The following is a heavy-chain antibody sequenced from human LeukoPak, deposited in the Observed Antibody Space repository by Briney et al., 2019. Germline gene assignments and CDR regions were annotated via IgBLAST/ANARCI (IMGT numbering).Heavy chain of an antibody. CDR1: GFAFSSYA. Sequence: GGSLRLSCSASGFAFSSYAMHWVRQAPGKGMEYVSAISSNGGSTYYADSVKGRFTISRDNSKNTLYLQMNSLRAEDTAVYYCAKDGEYYYDSSGYMDWGQGTLVTVSS. V-gene: IGHV3-64*04. D-gene: IGHD3-22*01. CDR2: ISSNGGST. CDR3: AKDGEYYYDSSGYMD. J-gene: IGHJ4*02.